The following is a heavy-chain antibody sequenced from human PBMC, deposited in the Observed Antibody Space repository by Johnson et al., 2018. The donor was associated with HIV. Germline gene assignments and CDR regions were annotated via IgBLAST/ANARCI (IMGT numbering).Heavy chain of an antibody. V-gene: IGHV3-23*04. CDR2: IAASGDST. J-gene: IGHJ3*02. Sequence: EVQLVESGGGLVQRGGSLRLSCAASGFTFNTYVMNWVRQAPGKGLEWVSLIAASGDSTYYADSVRGRFAISRDDSKNTVYLQMNSLKTEDTAIYYCTTVAAFGAFDIWGQGTMVTVSS. D-gene: IGHD1-14*01. CDR3: TTVAAFGAFDI. CDR1: GFTFNTYV.